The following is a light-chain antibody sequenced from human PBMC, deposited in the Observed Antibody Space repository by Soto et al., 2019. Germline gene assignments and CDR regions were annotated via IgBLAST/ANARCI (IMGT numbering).Light chain of an antibody. V-gene: IGLV3-1*01. CDR2: QDS. CDR1: KLGDKY. J-gene: IGLJ2*01. CDR3: QAWDSSPV. Sequence: SYELTQPPSVSVSPGQTASITRSGDKLGDKYACWYQQKPGQSPVLVIYQDSKRPSGIPERFSGSNSGNTATLTISGTQAMDEADYYCQAWDSSPVFGGGTKLTVL.